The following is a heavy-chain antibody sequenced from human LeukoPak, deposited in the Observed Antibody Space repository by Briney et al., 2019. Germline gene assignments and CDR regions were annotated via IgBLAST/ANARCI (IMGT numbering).Heavy chain of an antibody. J-gene: IGHJ3*02. CDR3: ARDFSSGSI. CDR1: GFTFSTYS. Sequence: GGSLRLSCAASGFTFSTYSMNWVRQAPGKGLEWVSSITPSGSYIYYATSVKGRFTISRDNAKNSLYLQMNSLRAEDTAVYYCARDFSSGSIWGQGTMVTVSS. D-gene: IGHD6-25*01. V-gene: IGHV3-21*01. CDR2: ITPSGSYI.